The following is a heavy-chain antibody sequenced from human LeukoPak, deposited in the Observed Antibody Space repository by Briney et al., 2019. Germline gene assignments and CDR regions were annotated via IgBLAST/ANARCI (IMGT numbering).Heavy chain of an antibody. J-gene: IGHJ4*02. CDR2: IRSSSSTI. CDR1: GFTFSSYE. V-gene: IGHV3-48*03. D-gene: IGHD4-23*01. CDR3: ARVSRWYYFDY. Sequence: GGSLRLSCAASGFTFSSYEMNWVRQAPGKGLEWVSYIRSSSSTIYYADSVKGRFTISRDNAKNSLYLQMNSLRAEDTAVYYCARVSRWYYFDYWGQGTLVTVSS.